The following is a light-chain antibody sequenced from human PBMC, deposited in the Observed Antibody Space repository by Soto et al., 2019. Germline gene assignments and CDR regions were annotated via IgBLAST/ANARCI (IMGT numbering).Light chain of an antibody. CDR3: CSYVGSYSYV. V-gene: IGLV2-11*01. CDR2: DVS. CDR1: SSDVGDYNS. J-gene: IGLJ1*01. Sequence: QSVLTQPRSVSGSPGQSVTVSCIGTSSDVGDYNSVSWYQQHPGKAPKLMIYDVSKRPSGVPDRFSGSKSGNTASLTISGLKAEDEAAYYCCSYVGSYSYVFGIGTKLTVL.